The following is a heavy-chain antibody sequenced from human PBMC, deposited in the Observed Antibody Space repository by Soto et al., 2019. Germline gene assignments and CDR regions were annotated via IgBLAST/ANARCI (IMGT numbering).Heavy chain of an antibody. CDR3: ARTDMWTTVTTQYYFDY. J-gene: IGHJ4*02. D-gene: IGHD4-4*01. V-gene: IGHV1-69*01. CDR2: IIPIFGTA. Sequence: QVQLVQSGAEVKKPGSSVKVSCKASGGTFSSYAISWVRQAPGQGLEWMGGIIPIFGTANYAQKFQGRVTITADESTSTAYMELSSLRSEDTAVYYCARTDMWTTVTTQYYFDYWGQGTLVTVSS. CDR1: GGTFSSYA.